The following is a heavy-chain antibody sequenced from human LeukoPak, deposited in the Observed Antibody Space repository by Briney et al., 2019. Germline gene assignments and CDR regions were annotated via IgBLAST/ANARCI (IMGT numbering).Heavy chain of an antibody. V-gene: IGHV4-39*01. CDR3: ARRGGSYRYFDY. CDR2: IYYSGST. J-gene: IGHJ4*02. D-gene: IGHD1-26*01. Sequence: SETLSLTCTVSGDSISSGTYYWGWIRQPPGKGLEWIGSIYYSGSTYYNPSLKSRVTVSVDTSKNQFFLKLSSVTAADTAVYYCARRGGSYRYFDYWGQGTLVTVSS. CDR1: GDSISSGTYY.